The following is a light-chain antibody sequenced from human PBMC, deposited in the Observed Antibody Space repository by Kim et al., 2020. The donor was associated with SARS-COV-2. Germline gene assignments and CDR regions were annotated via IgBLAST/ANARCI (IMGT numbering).Light chain of an antibody. CDR1: QSISSH. CDR3: QQSYITPFT. J-gene: IGKJ3*01. Sequence: AAVGDRVTITCRTSQSISSHLNWYHQKPGRAPKLLIYAAYTLQGGVPSRFSGSGSETDFTLTISSLQPEDFGTYFCQQSYITPFTFGPGTKVDIK. CDR2: AAY. V-gene: IGKV1-39*01.